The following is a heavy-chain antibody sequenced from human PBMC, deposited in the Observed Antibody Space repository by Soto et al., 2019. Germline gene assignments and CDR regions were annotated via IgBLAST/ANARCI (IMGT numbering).Heavy chain of an antibody. CDR3: ARMFHCSGGTCPFDY. Sequence: SGPTLVNPTQTLTLTCTFSGFSLSTSGMRVSWIRQPPGKALEWLARIDWDDDKFYNTSPKTRLTISKDSSKNQVVLTMTNMDPVDTATYYCARMFHCSGGTCPFDYWGQGALVTVS. J-gene: IGHJ4*02. D-gene: IGHD2-15*01. CDR2: IDWDDDK. V-gene: IGHV2-70*04. CDR1: GFSLSTSGMR.